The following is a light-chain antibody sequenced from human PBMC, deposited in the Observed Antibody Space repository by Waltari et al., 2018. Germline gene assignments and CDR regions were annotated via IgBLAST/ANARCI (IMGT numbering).Light chain of an antibody. CDR3: QQYNDWPPYT. V-gene: IGKV3-15*01. CDR2: GAS. Sequence: EIVMTQSPDTLSVSPGESATLSCRARQGVSSNVAWYHQKPGQSPRLLIYGASTRATGIPGRFSGSRSGTEFTLTISSLQSEDFGVYYCQQYNDWPPYTFGQGTHLEIK. CDR1: QGVSSN. J-gene: IGKJ2*01.